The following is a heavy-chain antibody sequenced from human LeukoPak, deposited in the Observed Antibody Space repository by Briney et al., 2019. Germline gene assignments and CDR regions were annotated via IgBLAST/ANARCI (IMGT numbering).Heavy chain of an antibody. D-gene: IGHD3-22*01. CDR1: GFTFSSYA. Sequence: GGSLRLSCAASGFTFSSYAMSWVRQAPGKGLEWVSAISGSGSSTYYADSVKGRFTISRDNSKNTLYLQMNSLRAEDTAVYYCAKDMDYYDSSFDSDYWGQGTLVTVSS. J-gene: IGHJ4*02. CDR2: ISGSGSST. V-gene: IGHV3-23*01. CDR3: AKDMDYYDSSFDSDY.